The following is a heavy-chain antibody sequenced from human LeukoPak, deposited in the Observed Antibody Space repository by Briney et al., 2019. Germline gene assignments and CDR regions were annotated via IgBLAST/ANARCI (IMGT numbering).Heavy chain of an antibody. J-gene: IGHJ4*02. CDR3: ARAAREDSSFGY. D-gene: IGHD3-10*01. CDR2: ISYDGSNK. CDR1: GFTFSSYG. Sequence: QTGGSLRLSCAASGFTFSSYGMHWVRQAPGKGLEWVAVISYDGSNKYYADSVKGRFTISRDNSKNTLYLQMNSLRAEDTAVYYCARAAREDSSFGYWGQGTLVTVSS. V-gene: IGHV3-30*03.